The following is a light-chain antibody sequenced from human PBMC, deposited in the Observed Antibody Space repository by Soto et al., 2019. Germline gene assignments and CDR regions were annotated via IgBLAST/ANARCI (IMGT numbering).Light chain of an antibody. CDR2: DVS. CDR3: CSYAGSARDV. Sequence: QSVLTQPRSVSGSPGQSVTISCTGTSSDVGGYNYVSWYQQHPGKAPKVMIYDVSERPSGVPDRFSGSKSGNTASLTISGRQAEDEADYYWCSYAGSARDVFGTGTKLTVL. V-gene: IGLV2-11*01. CDR1: SSDVGGYNY. J-gene: IGLJ1*01.